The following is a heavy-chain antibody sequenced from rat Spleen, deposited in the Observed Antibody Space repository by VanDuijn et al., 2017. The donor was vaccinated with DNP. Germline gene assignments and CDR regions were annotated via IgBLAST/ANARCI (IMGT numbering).Heavy chain of an antibody. CDR2: ITNTGDGS. Sequence: EVQLVESGGGPVQPGRSLKLSCVASGFIFSNYWMTWIRQAPGKGLEWVASITNTGDGSYYSDSVKGRFSISRDNTKSILYLQMNSLRSEDTATYYCTSSAEPLFAYWGQGTLVTVSS. CDR3: TSSAEPLFAY. D-gene: IGHD3-1*01. CDR1: GFIFSNYW. J-gene: IGHJ3*01. V-gene: IGHV5-31*01.